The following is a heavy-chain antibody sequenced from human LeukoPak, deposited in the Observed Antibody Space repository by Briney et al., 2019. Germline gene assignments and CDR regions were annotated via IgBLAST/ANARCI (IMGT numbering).Heavy chain of an antibody. D-gene: IGHD2-15*01. CDR2: MNPNSGNT. Sequence: ASVKVSCKASGYTFTSYDINWVRQATGQGLEWMGWMNPNSGNTGYAQKFQGRVTITADESTSTAYMELSSLRSEDTAVYYCALDIVVVVAATPYYYYGMDVWGQGTTVTVSS. CDR3: ALDIVVVVAATPYYYYGMDV. CDR1: GYTFTSYD. J-gene: IGHJ6*02. V-gene: IGHV1-8*01.